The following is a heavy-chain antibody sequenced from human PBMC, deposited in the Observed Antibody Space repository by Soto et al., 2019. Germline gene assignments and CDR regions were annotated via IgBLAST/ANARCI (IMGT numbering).Heavy chain of an antibody. D-gene: IGHD3-22*01. CDR3: GKPPNPASSGSNDAVYI. J-gene: IGHJ3*02. CDR1: EFTFSSYA. CDR2: MSYDGSDK. V-gene: IGHV3-30*18. Sequence: QVQLVESGGGVVQPGRSLRLSCAASEFTFSSYAMHWVRHAPGKGLEWVAVMSYDGSDKYYADSVKGRFTISRDNSKNTLYLQMNSLRPEDTAVYYCGKPPNPASSGSNDAVYIWGQGTMVIVSS.